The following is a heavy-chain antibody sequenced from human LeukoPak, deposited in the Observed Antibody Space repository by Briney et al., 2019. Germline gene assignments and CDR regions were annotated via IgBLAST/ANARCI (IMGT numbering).Heavy chain of an antibody. V-gene: IGHV3-7*01. CDR2: IKQDGSGK. CDR1: GFTLSTYW. D-gene: IGHD3-16*01. J-gene: IGHJ4*02. CDR3: ARGGSYGSFDY. Sequence: PGGSLRLSCAASGFTLSTYWMSWVRQAPGKGLEWVANIKQDGSGKNYVDSVKGRFTISKDNAQNSLCLQMNSLRAEDTAVYYCARGGSYGSFDYWGQGTLVTVSS.